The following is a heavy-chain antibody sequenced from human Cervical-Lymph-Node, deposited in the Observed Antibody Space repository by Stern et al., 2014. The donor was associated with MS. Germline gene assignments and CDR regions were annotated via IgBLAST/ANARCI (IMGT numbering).Heavy chain of an antibody. CDR3: ARSFRSGRTRRYVYYALDV. CDR2: ITNSTSTI. J-gene: IGHJ6*02. D-gene: IGHD3-22*01. CDR1: GFTFSDYS. V-gene: IGHV3-48*02. Sequence: EVHLVESGGGLVQPGGSLRLSCAASGFTFSDYSMNWVRQAPGKGLEWISYITNSTSTIFYADSVKGRFTISRDNAKNSLYLQMNSLRDEDTAVYYCARSFRSGRTRRYVYYALDVWGQGTTVTVSS.